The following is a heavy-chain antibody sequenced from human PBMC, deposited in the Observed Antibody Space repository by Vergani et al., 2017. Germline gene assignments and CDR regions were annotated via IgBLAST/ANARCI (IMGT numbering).Heavy chain of an antibody. CDR3: ARGAFLTGYYTGWFDP. CDR1: GYTFTSYY. J-gene: IGHJ5*02. CDR2: INPSGGST. Sequence: QVQLVQSGAEVKKPGASVKVSCKASGYTFTSYYMHWVRQAPGQGLEWMGIINPSGGSTSYAQKFQGRVTMTRDTSTSTVYMERSSLRSEDTAVYYCARGAFLTGYYTGWFDPWGQGTLVTVSS. D-gene: IGHD3-9*01. V-gene: IGHV1-46*01.